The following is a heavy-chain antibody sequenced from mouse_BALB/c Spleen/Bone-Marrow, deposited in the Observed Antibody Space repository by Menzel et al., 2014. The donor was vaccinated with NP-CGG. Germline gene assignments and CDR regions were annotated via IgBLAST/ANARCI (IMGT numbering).Heavy chain of an antibody. J-gene: IGHJ1*01. CDR1: GYTFTSYW. Sequence: QVQLQQSGAELVKPGASVKLSCKASGYTFTSYWMHWVKQRPGQGLEWIGEIDPSDSYTNYNQKFKGKATLTVDKSSSTAYMQLSSLTSEDSAVYYCARSRGYYDYWCFDVWGAGTTVTVSS. CDR3: ARSRGYYDYWCFDV. D-gene: IGHD2-4*01. V-gene: IGHV1-69*02. CDR2: IDPSDSYT.